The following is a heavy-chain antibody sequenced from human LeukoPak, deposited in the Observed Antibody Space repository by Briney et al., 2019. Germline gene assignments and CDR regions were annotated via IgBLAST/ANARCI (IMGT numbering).Heavy chain of an antibody. J-gene: IGHJ3*02. CDR2: ISWDSGNI. V-gene: IGHV3-9*03. D-gene: IGHD3-22*01. CDR1: GFIFDDYA. Sequence: GGSLRLSCAASGFIFDDYAMHWVRHAPGKGLEWVSGISWDSGNIDYADSVKGRFTISRDNAKNSLYLQMDSLRPEDMALYYCARQHYHDDDDYLISTYAFDIWGHGTMVTVS. CDR3: ARQHYHDDDDYLISTYAFDI.